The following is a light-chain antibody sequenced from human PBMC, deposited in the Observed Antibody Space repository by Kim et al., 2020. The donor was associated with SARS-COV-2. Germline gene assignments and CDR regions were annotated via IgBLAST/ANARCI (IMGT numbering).Light chain of an antibody. V-gene: IGLV2-14*03. CDR3: SSYTSASTLV. CDR2: DVT. J-gene: IGLJ1*01. Sequence: QSALTQPASVSGSPGQSITVSCTGTSSDIGGPNYASWYQQLPGKAPKLILYDVTNRPSGVSDRFSGSKSGNTASLTISGLQPDDEADYYCSSYTSASTLVFGTGTRSPS. CDR1: SSDIGGPNY.